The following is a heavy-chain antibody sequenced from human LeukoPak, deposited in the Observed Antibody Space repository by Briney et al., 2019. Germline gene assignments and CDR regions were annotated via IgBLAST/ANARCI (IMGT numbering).Heavy chain of an antibody. D-gene: IGHD6-6*01. CDR1: GGSFSGYY. CDR2: INHSGST. Sequence: SETLSLTCAVYGGSFSGYYWSWIRQPPGKGLGWIGEINHSGSTNYNPSLKSRVTISVDTSKNQFSLKLSSVTAADTAVYYCARRAVRQLVRGGAFDYWGQGTLVTVSS. J-gene: IGHJ4*02. V-gene: IGHV4-34*01. CDR3: ARRAVRQLVRGGAFDY.